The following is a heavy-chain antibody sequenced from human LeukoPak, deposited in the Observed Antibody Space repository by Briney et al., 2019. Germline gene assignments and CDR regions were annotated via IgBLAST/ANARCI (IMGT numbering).Heavy chain of an antibody. Sequence: ASVKVSCKASGYTFTGYYMHWVRQAPGQGLEWMGWINPNSGGTNYAQKFQGRVTMTRDTSISTAYMELSRLRSDDTAVYYCASLGGKDSSGYYYYYCYMDVWGKGTTVTVSS. V-gene: IGHV1-2*02. CDR2: INPNSGGT. J-gene: IGHJ6*03. D-gene: IGHD3-22*01. CDR1: GYTFTGYY. CDR3: ASLGGKDSSGYYYYYCYMDV.